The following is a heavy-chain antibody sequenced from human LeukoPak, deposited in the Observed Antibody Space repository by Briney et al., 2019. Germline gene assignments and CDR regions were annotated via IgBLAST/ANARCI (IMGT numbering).Heavy chain of an antibody. D-gene: IGHD2-2*01. CDR2: IYYSGST. CDR1: GGSISSGGYY. V-gene: IGHV4-31*03. Sequence: SQTLSLTCTVSGGSISSGGYYWNWIRQHPGKGLERIGFIYYSGSTYHNPSLKSRVSISVDTSKNQFSLKLSSVTAADTAVYYCARARDIVVSSNIYYFDYWGQGTLVTVSS. CDR3: ARARDIVVSSNIYYFDY. J-gene: IGHJ4*02.